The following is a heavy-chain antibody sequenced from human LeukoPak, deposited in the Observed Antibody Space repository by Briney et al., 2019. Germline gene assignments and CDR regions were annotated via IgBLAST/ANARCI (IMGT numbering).Heavy chain of an antibody. D-gene: IGHD1-26*01. CDR3: ARDWGVGATYYFDY. CDR1: GFTFSSYW. CDR2: IKQDGSEK. J-gene: IGHJ4*02. Sequence: GGSLRLSCAASGFTFSSYWMSWVRQAPGKGLEWVANIKQDGSEKYYVDSVKGRFTISRDNAKNSLYLQMNSLRAEDTAVYYCARDWGVGATYYFDYWGQGTLVTVSS. V-gene: IGHV3-7*01.